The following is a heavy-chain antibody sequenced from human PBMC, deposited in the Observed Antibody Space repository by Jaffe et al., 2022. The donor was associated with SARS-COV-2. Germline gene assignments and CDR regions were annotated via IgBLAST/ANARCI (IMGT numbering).Heavy chain of an antibody. CDR1: GGSISATKW. D-gene: IGHD4-17*01. J-gene: IGHJ4*02. CDR2: IYRGGST. Sequence: QVQLQESGPGLVKPSETLSLTCAVSGGSISATKWWSWVRQPPGKGLEWIGDIYRGGSTNFNPSLKSRITISVDRSKNQFSLNLSSVTAADTAVYYCARPRYDNGDYGFGYWGQGILVTVSS. CDR3: ARPRYDNGDYGFGY. V-gene: IGHV4-4*02.